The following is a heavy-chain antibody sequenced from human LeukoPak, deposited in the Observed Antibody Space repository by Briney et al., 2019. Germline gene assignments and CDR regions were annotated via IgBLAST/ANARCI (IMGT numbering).Heavy chain of an antibody. J-gene: IGHJ4*02. CDR2: INWNGGST. D-gene: IGHD5-18*01. CDR1: GFTFSGFW. Sequence: GGSLRLSCAASGFTFSGFWMHWVRQAPGKGLEWVSGINWNGGSTFYADSVKGRFTISRDNAKNALYLQMNSLTVEDTALYHCARDRSYGSFDFWGQGTLVTVSS. V-gene: IGHV3-20*01. CDR3: ARDRSYGSFDF.